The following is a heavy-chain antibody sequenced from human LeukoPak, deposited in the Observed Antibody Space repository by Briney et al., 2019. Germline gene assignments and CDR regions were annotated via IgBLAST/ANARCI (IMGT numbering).Heavy chain of an antibody. Sequence: GASVKVSCKASGYTFTSYGIGWVRQAPGQGLEWMGWISAYNGNTNYAQKLQGRVTTTTDTSTSTAYMELRSLRSDDTAVYYCATATPILYCSGGSCYAPGDYWGQGTLVTVSS. CDR1: GYTFTSYG. D-gene: IGHD2-15*01. CDR2: ISAYNGNT. V-gene: IGHV1-18*01. CDR3: ATATPILYCSGGSCYAPGDY. J-gene: IGHJ4*02.